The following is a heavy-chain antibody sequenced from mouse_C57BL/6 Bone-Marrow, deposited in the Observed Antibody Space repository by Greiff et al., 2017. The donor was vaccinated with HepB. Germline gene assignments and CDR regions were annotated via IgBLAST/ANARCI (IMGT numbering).Heavy chain of an antibody. CDR1: GFTFSDYY. CDR2: INYDGSST. J-gene: IGHJ2*01. CDR3: ARGYYSNTYYFDY. V-gene: IGHV5-16*01. Sequence: EVNVVESEGGLVQPGSSMKLSCTASGFTFSDYYMAWVRQVPEKGLEWVANINYDGSSTYYLDSLKSRFIISRDNAKNILYLQMSSLKSEDTATYYCARGYYSNTYYFDYWGQGTTLTVSS. D-gene: IGHD2-5*01.